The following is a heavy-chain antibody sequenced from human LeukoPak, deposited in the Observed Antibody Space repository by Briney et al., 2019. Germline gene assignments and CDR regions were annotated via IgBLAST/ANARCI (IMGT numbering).Heavy chain of an antibody. CDR1: GGSISTYY. J-gene: IGHJ3*02. V-gene: IGHV4-59*01. CDR3: ARFVVVPAAISYAFDI. D-gene: IGHD2-2*02. Sequence: SETLSLTCTVSGGSISTYYWTWIRQPPGKGLEWIGYIYYTGSTNYNPSLKSRVTISVDTSKNQFSLKLSSVTAADTAVYYCARFVVVPAAISYAFDIWGQGTMVTVSS. CDR2: IYYTGST.